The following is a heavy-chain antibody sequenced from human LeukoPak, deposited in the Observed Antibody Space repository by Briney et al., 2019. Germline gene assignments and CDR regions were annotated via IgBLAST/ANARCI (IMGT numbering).Heavy chain of an antibody. CDR3: ARGGAVAADY. CDR2: ISSSSSYI. Sequence: GGSLRLSCAASGFTFSSYSMNWVRQAPGKGLEWVSSISSSSSYIYYADSVKGRFTISRDNPKNTLYLQMNSLRAEDTAVYYCARGGAVAADYWGQGTLVTVSS. J-gene: IGHJ4*02. D-gene: IGHD6-19*01. V-gene: IGHV3-21*01. CDR1: GFTFSSYS.